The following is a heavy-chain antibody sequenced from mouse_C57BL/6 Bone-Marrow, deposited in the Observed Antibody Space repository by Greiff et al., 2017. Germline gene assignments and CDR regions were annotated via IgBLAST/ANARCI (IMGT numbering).Heavy chain of an antibody. Sequence: VQLQESGPGLVQPSQSLSIPCTVSGFSLTSYGVHWVRQSPGKGLEWLGVIWRGGSTDYNAAFMYRLSITKDNSKSQVFFKMNSLQADDTAIYYCAPQDSSGPWFAYWGQGTLVTVSA. CDR2: IWRGGST. CDR1: GFSLTSYG. CDR3: APQDSSGPWFAY. V-gene: IGHV2-5*01. D-gene: IGHD3-2*02. J-gene: IGHJ3*01.